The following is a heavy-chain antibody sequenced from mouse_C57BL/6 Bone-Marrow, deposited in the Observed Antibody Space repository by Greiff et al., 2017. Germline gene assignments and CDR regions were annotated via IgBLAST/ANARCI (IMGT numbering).Heavy chain of an antibody. CDR1: GYTFTDYE. CDR3: ARRGRRSFYYFDY. D-gene: IGHD3-3*01. Sequence: VQLVESGAELVRPGASVTLSCKASGYTFTDYEMHWVKQTPVHGLEWIGAIDPETGGTAYNQKFKGKAILTADKSSSTAYMELRSLTSEDSAVYYCARRGRRSFYYFDYWGQGTTLTVSS. J-gene: IGHJ2*01. CDR2: IDPETGGT. V-gene: IGHV1-15*01.